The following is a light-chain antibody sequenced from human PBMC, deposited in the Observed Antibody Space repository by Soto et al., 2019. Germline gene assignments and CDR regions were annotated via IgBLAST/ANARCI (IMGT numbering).Light chain of an antibody. CDR1: QSVSSSY. J-gene: IGKJ2*01. CDR2: RTS. V-gene: IGKV3-20*01. Sequence: EIVLTQSPGTLSLSPGERATLSCRASQSVSSSYLAWYQQRPGQAPRLLMYRTSTRATGIPDRFSGSGSGTDFTLTISRREPEDFAVYYCQQFGNPLTYTFGQGTKLEIK. CDR3: QQFGNPLTYT.